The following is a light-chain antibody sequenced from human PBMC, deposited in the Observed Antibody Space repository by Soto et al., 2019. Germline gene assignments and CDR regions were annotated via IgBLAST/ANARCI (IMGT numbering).Light chain of an antibody. Sequence: EIVLPQSPGPLSLSPGERATLSCRARQSVSSSYLAWYQQKPGQAPRLLIYGASSRATGNPDRFSGSGSGTDVTLTSSRLEPEDFAVYYCQQYGSSPEYTFGQGTKLEIK. J-gene: IGKJ2*01. V-gene: IGKV3-20*01. CDR2: GAS. CDR1: QSVSSSY. CDR3: QQYGSSPEYT.